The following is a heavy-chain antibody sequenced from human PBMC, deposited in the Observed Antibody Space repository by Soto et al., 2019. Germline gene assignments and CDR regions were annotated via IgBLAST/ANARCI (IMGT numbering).Heavy chain of an antibody. V-gene: IGHV4-34*01. CDR3: ARDNSTGLFDY. CDR1: GGSFSGYY. D-gene: IGHD1-1*01. CDR2: INHSGST. J-gene: IGHJ4*02. Sequence: QVQLQQWGAGLLKPSETLSLTCAVYGGSFSGYYWTWIRQPPGTGLEWIGEINHSGSTNYNPSLISRVTISVDTSKNHFSQKLTSVTAEDTAEYYCARDNSTGLFDYWGQGTLVNLSS.